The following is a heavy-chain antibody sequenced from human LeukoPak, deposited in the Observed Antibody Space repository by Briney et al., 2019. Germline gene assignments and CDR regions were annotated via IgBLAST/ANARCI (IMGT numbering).Heavy chain of an antibody. CDR2: ITSDGSNT. CDR1: GFTFSNYR. CDR3: ARDSEAVAGDFDY. V-gene: IGHV3-74*03. J-gene: IGHJ4*02. D-gene: IGHD6-13*01. Sequence: GGSLRLSCAASGFTFSNYRMHWVRQAPGKGLVWVSRITSDGSNTMYADSVKGRFTISRDNVKNTLYLQMNSLRVEDTAVYYCARDSEAVAGDFDYWGQGTLVTVSS.